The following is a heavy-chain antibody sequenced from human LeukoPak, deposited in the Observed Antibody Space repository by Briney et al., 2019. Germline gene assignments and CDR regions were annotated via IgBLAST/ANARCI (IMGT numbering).Heavy chain of an antibody. D-gene: IGHD3-22*01. J-gene: IGHJ5*02. CDR3: AREGYDYYDSSGPYSNWFDP. CDR2: INPNSGGT. Sequence: ASVTVSYTASGYTFTDYYMHWVRQAPGQGLEWMGWINPNSGGTNYAQKSQGRVTMTRDTSISTAYMELSRLRSDDTAVYYCAREGYDYYDSSGPYSNWFDPWGQGTLVTVSS. CDR1: GYTFTDYY. V-gene: IGHV1-2*02.